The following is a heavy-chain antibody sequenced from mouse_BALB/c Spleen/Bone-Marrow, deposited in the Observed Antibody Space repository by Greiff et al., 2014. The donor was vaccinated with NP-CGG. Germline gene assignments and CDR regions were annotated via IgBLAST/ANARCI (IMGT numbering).Heavy chain of an antibody. Sequence: EVMLVESGGGLVQPGGSLKLSCAASGFDFSGFWMGWVRQAPGKGLEWIGEINPDSSTINYTPSLKDRFIISRDNAKNTLYLQMNKVGSEDTALYYCGRLGYYGCFAYWGQGTLVTVSA. J-gene: IGHJ3*01. CDR1: GFDFSGFW. V-gene: IGHV4-1*02. CDR3: GRLGYYGCFAY. D-gene: IGHD2-3*01. CDR2: INPDSSTI.